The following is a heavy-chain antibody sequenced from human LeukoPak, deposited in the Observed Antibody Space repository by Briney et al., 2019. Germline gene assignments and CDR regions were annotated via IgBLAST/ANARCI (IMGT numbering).Heavy chain of an antibody. Sequence: GGSLRLSCTASEFNFRSYGMNWVRQAPGKGLEWVSSISSLSSYIYYADSVKGRFTISRDDAKNSLFLQMNNLRAEDTAVYYCARQDSGYDMHYFDYWGQGTPVTVSS. CDR3: ARQDSGYDMHYFDY. V-gene: IGHV3-21*01. D-gene: IGHD5-12*01. CDR2: ISSLSSYI. CDR1: EFNFRSYG. J-gene: IGHJ4*02.